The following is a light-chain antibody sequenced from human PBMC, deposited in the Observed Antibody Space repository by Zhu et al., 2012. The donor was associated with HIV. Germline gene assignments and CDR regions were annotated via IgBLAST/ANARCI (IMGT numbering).Light chain of an antibody. CDR2: GAS. V-gene: IGKV3-20*01. CDR3: QQYDKSPGYT. Sequence: DIVLAQSPATLSLSPGERATLSCRASQTVSGSFLAWYQQKPGQAPRLLIYGASNRATGIPDRFSGSGSGTDFTLTISRVEPEDFAVYFCQQYDKSPGYTFGQGTKLEIK. CDR1: QTVSGSF. J-gene: IGKJ2*01.